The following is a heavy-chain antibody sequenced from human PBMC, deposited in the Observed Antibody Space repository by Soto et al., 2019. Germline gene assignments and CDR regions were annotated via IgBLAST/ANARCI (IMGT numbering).Heavy chain of an antibody. V-gene: IGHV3-73*01. CDR3: ARLDAPGDCAFDI. CDR2: IRDKGKNYET. D-gene: IGHD2-21*01. Sequence: EVQLVESGGGLVQPGGSLKLSCAGSGFTFSGSAMHWVRQASGKGLEWVARIRDKGKNYETGYDASMKGRFTISRDDAKNTAFLQMSSLSTEDTAVYYCARLDAPGDCAFDIWGQGTAVTVSS. CDR1: GFTFSGSA. J-gene: IGHJ3*02.